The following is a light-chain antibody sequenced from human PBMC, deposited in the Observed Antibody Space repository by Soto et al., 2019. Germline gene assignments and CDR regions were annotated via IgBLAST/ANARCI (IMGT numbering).Light chain of an antibody. CDR2: GAS. CDR1: QRVSSSY. Sequence: EIVLTQTPGTLSLSPGERATLSFRASQRVSSSYLAWYQQKPGQAPRLLIYGASTRAAGIPDRFSGNGSGTDFALTLSRLEPEDFVVYHCQQYGSTPPTFGPGTKVDIK. CDR3: QQYGSTPPT. V-gene: IGKV3-20*01. J-gene: IGKJ3*01.